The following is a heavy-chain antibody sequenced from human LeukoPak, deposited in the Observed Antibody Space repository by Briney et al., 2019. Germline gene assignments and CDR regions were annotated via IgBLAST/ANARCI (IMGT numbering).Heavy chain of an antibody. CDR3: TRALGYPYYAMDV. CDR1: GYTFTSYG. CDR2: INAGNGNT. Sequence: ASVKVSCKASGYTFTSYGISWVRQAPGQWLEWMGWINAGNGNTKYSQEFQGRVTTTRDTFANTIYMELSSLRSEDTAVYYCTRALGYPYYAMDVWGQGTTVTVSS. V-gene: IGHV1-18*01. J-gene: IGHJ6*02. D-gene: IGHD5-12*01.